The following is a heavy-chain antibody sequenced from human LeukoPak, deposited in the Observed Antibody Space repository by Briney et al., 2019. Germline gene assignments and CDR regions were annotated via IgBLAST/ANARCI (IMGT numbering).Heavy chain of an antibody. V-gene: IGHV1-8*01. CDR1: GYTFTSYD. J-gene: IGHJ6*03. Sequence: ASVKVSCKASGYTFTSYDINGVRQATGQGLEWMGWMNPNSGNTGYTQKFQGRVTMTRNTSINTAYMELSSLKSEDTAVYYCARRGSYSGIYYYYYMDVWGKGTTVTVSS. CDR3: ARRGSYSGIYYYYYMDV. D-gene: IGHD1-26*01. CDR2: MNPNSGNT.